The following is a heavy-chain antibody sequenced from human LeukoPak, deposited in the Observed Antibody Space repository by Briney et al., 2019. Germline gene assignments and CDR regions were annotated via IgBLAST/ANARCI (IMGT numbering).Heavy chain of an antibody. V-gene: IGHV3-74*01. Sequence: GGSLRLSCAASGFTFSSYWMHWVRQIPGKGLVWVSRINRDESTTNYADSVKGRITISRDNAKNTLYLQMNSLRAEDTAVYYCARGSYYDFWSGHYAMDVWGQGTTVTVSS. CDR3: ARGSYYDFWSGHYAMDV. D-gene: IGHD3-3*01. CDR2: INRDESTT. CDR1: GFTFSSYW. J-gene: IGHJ6*02.